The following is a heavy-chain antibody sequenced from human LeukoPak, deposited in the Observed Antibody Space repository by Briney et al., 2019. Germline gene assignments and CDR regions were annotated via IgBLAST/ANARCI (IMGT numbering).Heavy chain of an antibody. Sequence: SETLSLTCTVSGGSISSGGYYWSWIRQHPGKGLEWIVYIYYSGSTYYNPSLKSRVTISVDTSKNQFSLKLSSVTAADTAVYYCARVARSMVATRYYYYGMDVWGQGTTVTVSS. J-gene: IGHJ6*02. CDR2: IYYSGST. CDR3: ARVARSMVATRYYYYGMDV. CDR1: GGSISSGGYY. V-gene: IGHV4-61*08. D-gene: IGHD5-12*01.